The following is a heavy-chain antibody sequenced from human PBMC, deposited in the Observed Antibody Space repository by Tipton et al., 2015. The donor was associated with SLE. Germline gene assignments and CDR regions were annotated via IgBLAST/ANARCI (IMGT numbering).Heavy chain of an antibody. D-gene: IGHD4/OR15-4a*01. J-gene: IGHJ4*02. V-gene: IGHV4-59*11. CDR2: IYYSGST. CDR1: GGSISSHY. CDR3: ASGGLTSDY. Sequence: TLSLTCTVSGGSISSHYWSWIRQPPGKGLSWIGYIYYSGSTNYNPSLKSRVTISVDTSKNQFSLKLSSVTAADTAVYYCASGGLTSDYWGQGTLVTVSS.